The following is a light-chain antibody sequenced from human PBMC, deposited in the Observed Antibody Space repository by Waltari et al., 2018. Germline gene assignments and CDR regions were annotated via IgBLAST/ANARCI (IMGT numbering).Light chain of an antibody. CDR1: QSVRTY. V-gene: IGKV3-11*01. CDR2: DAS. J-gene: IGKJ4*01. CDR3: QERSNWPGGA. Sequence: EIVLTQSPATLSLSPGERATLSCRASQSVRTYLAWYPHRPGQAPRLLIYDASNRATDVPARFSGSGSGTDFTLTISSLQPEDFAIYYCQERSNWPGGAFGGGTKVE.